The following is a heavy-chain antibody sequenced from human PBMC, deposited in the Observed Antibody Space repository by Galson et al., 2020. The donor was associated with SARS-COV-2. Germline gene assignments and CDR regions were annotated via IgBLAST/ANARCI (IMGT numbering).Heavy chain of an antibody. CDR1: GFSLSTSGVG. V-gene: IGHV2-5*02. CDR3: AYRMAITDFDY. J-gene: IGHJ4*02. Sequence: SGPTLVKPTQTLTLTCTFSGFSLSTSGVGVGWVRQPPGKALDWLALIYWDDDKRYSPSLKSRLTITKDTSKNQVVLTMTNMDPVDTATYYCAYRMAITDFDYWGQGTLVTVSS. CDR2: IYWDDDK. D-gene: IGHD3-10*01.